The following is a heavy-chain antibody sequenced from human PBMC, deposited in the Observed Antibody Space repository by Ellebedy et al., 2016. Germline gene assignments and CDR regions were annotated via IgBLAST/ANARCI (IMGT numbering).Heavy chain of an antibody. CDR3: ARDSRVTFGGLIVYFDF. V-gene: IGHV1-18*01. CDR2: ISAYNGNT. J-gene: IGHJ4*02. CDR1: GYTFTSYG. Sequence: ASVKVSCKASGYTFTSYGISWVRQAPGQGLEWMGWISAYNGNTNYAQKLQGRVTMTTDTSTSNAYMELRSLRSDDTAVYYCARDSRVTFGGLIVYFDFWGQGTLVTVSS. D-gene: IGHD3-16*02.